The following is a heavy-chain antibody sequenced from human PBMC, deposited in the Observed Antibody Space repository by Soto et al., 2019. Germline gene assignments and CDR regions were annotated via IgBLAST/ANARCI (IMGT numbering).Heavy chain of an antibody. Sequence: ASVGGVVQPGRSLRLSCAASGFTFSSYGMHWVRQAPGKGLEWVAVISYDGSNKYYADSVKGRFTISRDNSKNTLYLQMNSLRAEDTAVYYCAKDPGYCSSTGCYRRWYYYYGMDVWGQGTTVTVSS. CDR3: AKDPGYCSSTGCYRRWYYYYGMDV. J-gene: IGHJ6*02. D-gene: IGHD2-2*01. V-gene: IGHV3-30*18. CDR1: GFTFSSYG. CDR2: ISYDGSNK.